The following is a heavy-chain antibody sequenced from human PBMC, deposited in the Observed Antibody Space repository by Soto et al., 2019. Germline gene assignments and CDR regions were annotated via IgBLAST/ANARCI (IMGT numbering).Heavy chain of an antibody. D-gene: IGHD6-19*01. CDR1: GGSISSSSYY. CDR3: ARTGRSGWYSWFDP. CDR2: IYYSGST. J-gene: IGHJ5*02. V-gene: IGHV4-39*01. Sequence: SETLSLTCTVSGGSISSSSYYWGWIRQPPGKGLEWIGSIYYSGSTYYNPSLKSRVTISVDTPKNQFSLKLSSVTAADTAVYYCARTGRSGWYSWFDPWGQGTLVTVSS.